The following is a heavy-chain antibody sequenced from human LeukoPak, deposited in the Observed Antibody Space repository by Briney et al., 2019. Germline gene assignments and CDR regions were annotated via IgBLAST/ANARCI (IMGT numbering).Heavy chain of an antibody. CDR1: GFTFSSYA. Sequence: GGSLRLSCAASGFTFSSYAMSWVRQAPGKGLEWVSAISGSGGSTYYADSVKGRFTISRDNSKNTLYLQMNSLRAEDTAVYYCATCSGFALLWFGSWGQGTLVTVSS. J-gene: IGHJ5*01. V-gene: IGHV3-23*01. CDR3: ATCSGFALLWFGS. CDR2: ISGSGGST. D-gene: IGHD6-25*01.